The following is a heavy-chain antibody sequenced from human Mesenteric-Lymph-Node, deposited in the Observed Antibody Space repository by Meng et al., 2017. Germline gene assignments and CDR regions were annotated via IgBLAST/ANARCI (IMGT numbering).Heavy chain of an antibody. J-gene: IGHJ4*02. CDR1: GYTFTGYY. V-gene: IGHV1-2*06. D-gene: IGHD3-10*01. Sequence: VQAVPAGAEVKKPGASVKVSCKASGYTFTGYYMHWVRQAPGQGLEWMGRINPNSGGTNYAQKFQGRVTMTRDTSISTAYMELSRLRSDDTAVYYCARNFGSSGRVDYWGQGTLVTVSS. CDR3: ARNFGSSGRVDY. CDR2: INPNSGGT.